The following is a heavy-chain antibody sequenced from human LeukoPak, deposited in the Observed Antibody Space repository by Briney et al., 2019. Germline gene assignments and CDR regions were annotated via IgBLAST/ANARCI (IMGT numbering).Heavy chain of an antibody. CDR3: ARLFYYGSGSYYKHLDY. D-gene: IGHD3-10*01. V-gene: IGHV4-4*07. CDR1: GGSMSSYY. CDR2: IYTSGST. J-gene: IGHJ4*02. Sequence: SETLSLTCSVSGGSMSSYYWSWIWQPPGEGLEWIGRIYTSGSTNYNTPLQSRVTMSVDTSKNQFSLKLSSVTAADTAVYYCARLFYYGSGSYYKHLDYWGQGTLVTVSS.